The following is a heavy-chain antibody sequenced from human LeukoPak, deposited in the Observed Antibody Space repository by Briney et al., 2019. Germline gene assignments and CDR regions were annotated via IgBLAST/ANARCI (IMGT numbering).Heavy chain of an antibody. D-gene: IGHD2-2*01. CDR3: ARGGGLYCSSTSCYRGYYYYYMDV. V-gene: IGHV1-8*01. Sequence: ASVKVSCKASGDNFSSYVITWVRQAPGQGLEWMGWINPNSGGTNYARKFQGRVTMTRNTSISTAYMELSSLRSEDTAVYYCARGGGLYCSSTSCYRGYYYYYMDVWGKGTTVTVSS. CDR2: INPNSGGT. CDR1: GDNFSSYV. J-gene: IGHJ6*03.